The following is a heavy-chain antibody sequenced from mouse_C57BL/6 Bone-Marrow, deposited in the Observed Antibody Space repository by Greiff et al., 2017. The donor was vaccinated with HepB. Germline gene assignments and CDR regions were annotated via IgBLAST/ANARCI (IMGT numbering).Heavy chain of an antibody. V-gene: IGHV1-4*01. D-gene: IGHD2-2*01. CDR1: GYNFTSYT. Sequence: VNLVESGAELARPGASVKMSCKASGYNFTSYTMHWVKHRPGQGLEWIGYINPSSGSTNYNQRFKDKATLTADKSSRTAYMQLASLTSADSAVYYCARTSLYYGYDGGFAYWGRGTLVTVSA. CDR3: ARTSLYYGYDGGFAY. J-gene: IGHJ3*01. CDR2: INPSSGST.